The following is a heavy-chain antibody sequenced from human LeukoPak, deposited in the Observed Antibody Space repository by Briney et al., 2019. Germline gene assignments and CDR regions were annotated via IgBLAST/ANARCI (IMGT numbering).Heavy chain of an antibody. Sequence: SETLSLTCTVSGGSISSYYWSWIRQPPGKGLEWIGYIYYSGSTNYNPSLKSRVTISVDTSKNQFSLKLSSVTAADTAVYYCARVGKRIFGVAPPYYYYMGVWGKGTTVTVSS. CDR3: ARVGKRIFGVAPPYYYYMGV. CDR2: IYYSGST. D-gene: IGHD3-3*01. J-gene: IGHJ6*03. CDR1: GGSISSYY. V-gene: IGHV4-59*01.